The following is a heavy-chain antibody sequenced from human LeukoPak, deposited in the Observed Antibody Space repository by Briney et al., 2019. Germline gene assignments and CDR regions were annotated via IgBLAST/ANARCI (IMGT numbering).Heavy chain of an antibody. CDR3: ARQNYDFWSGYYYYYYYMDV. CDR1: GFTVSSNY. D-gene: IGHD3-3*01. Sequence: GGSLRLSCAASGFTVSSNYMSWVRQAPGKGLEWVSVIYSGGSTYYADSVKGRFTISRDNSKNTLYLQMNSLRAEDTAVYYCARQNYDFWSGYYYYYYYMDVWGKGTTVTVSS. CDR2: IYSGGST. J-gene: IGHJ6*03. V-gene: IGHV3-53*01.